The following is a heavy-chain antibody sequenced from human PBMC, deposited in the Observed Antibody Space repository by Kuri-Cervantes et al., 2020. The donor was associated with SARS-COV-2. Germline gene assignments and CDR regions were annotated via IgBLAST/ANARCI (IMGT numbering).Heavy chain of an antibody. CDR2: IIPLFGTT. J-gene: IGHJ4*02. V-gene: IGHV1-69*13. CDR1: GGTFSSYA. CDR3: ARLIVGDATGDC. Sequence: SVKVSCKASGGTFSSYAISWVRQAPGQGLEWMGGIIPLFGTTTYAQKFQCRVTITADESTSTVYMDLPSLRSEDTAVYFCARLIVGDATGDCWGQGTLVTVSS. D-gene: IGHD2/OR15-2a*01.